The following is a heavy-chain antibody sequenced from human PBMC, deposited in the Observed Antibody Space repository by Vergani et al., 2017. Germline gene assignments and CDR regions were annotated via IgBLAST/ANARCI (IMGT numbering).Heavy chain of an antibody. CDR3: ARDRAGYCSSTSCYLGWFDP. CDR1: GFPFSDYY. CDR2: ISSSGSTI. J-gene: IGHJ5*02. Sequence: QVQLVESGGGLVKPGGSLRLSWAAAGFPFSDYYRSWIRQAPGKGLEWVSYISSSGSTISSADSVKGRFPISRDNAKNSLYLQMNSLRAEDTAVYYCARDRAGYCSSTSCYLGWFDPWGQGTLVTVSS. D-gene: IGHD2-2*01. V-gene: IGHV3-11*01.